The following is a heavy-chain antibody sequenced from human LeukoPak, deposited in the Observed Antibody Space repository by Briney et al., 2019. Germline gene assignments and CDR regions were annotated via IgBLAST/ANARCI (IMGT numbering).Heavy chain of an antibody. V-gene: IGHV1-18*01. J-gene: IGHJ3*02. Sequence: GASGKVSCKASGYTFTSYGISWVRQAPGQGLEWMGWISAYNGNTNYAQKLQGRVTMTTDTSTSTAYMELRSLRSDDTAVYYCARGRLDSSSWYGADAFDIWGQGTMVTVSS. CDR3: ARGRLDSSSWYGADAFDI. CDR1: GYTFTSYG. D-gene: IGHD6-13*01. CDR2: ISAYNGNT.